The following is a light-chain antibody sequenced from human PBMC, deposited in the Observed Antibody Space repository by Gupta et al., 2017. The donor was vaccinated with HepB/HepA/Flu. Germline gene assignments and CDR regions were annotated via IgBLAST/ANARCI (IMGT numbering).Light chain of an antibody. CDR2: GAS. CDR3: QQYVSSPMYT. CDR1: QTVNSNY. J-gene: IGKJ2*01. Sequence: EIVLTQSPGTLSLSAGERGTLSCRASQTVNSNYLAWSQHKPGQAPRLLSFGASNRATGIPDRFSGSGSGTDFTLTISRLEPEDFAVYYCQQYVSSPMYTFGQGTKLEIK. V-gene: IGKV3-20*01.